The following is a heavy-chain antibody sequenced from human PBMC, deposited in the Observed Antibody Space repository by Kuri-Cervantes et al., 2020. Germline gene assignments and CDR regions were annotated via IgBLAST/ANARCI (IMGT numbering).Heavy chain of an antibody. CDR1: GGSFSDYY. Sequence: ESLKISCAVYGGSFSDYYWNWIRQPPGKGLEWIGSIYYSGSTYYNPSLKSRVTISVDTSKNQFSLKLSSVTAADTAVYYCASSRLGGDYYGSGPHYFDYWGQGTLVTVSS. CDR3: ASSRLGGDYYGSGPHYFDY. D-gene: IGHD3-10*01. J-gene: IGHJ4*02. V-gene: IGHV4-34*01. CDR2: IYYSGST.